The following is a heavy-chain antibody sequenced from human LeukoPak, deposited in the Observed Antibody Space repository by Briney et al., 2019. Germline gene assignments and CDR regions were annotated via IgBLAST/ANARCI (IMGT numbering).Heavy chain of an antibody. CDR2: TYLGDSET. J-gene: IGHJ4*02. CDR3: VRHEGSISGWPFDY. V-gene: IGHV5-51*01. Sequence: GESLKISCKGSGYSFTNYWIGWVRQMPGKGPEWMGITYLGDSETRYSPPFRGQVTISADKSISTVYLQWSSLKASDTAMYYCVRHEGSISGWPFDYWGQGTLVTVSS. D-gene: IGHD6-19*01. CDR1: GYSFTNYW.